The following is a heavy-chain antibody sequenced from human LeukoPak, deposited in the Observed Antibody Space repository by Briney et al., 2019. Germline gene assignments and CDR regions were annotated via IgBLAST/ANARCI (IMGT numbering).Heavy chain of an antibody. CDR1: GFTFSSYA. V-gene: IGHV3-23*01. D-gene: IGHD1-26*01. CDR3: ARGWAEWELYFDY. Sequence: PGGSLRLSCAASGFTFSSYAMSWVRQAPGKGLEWVSAISGSGGSTYYADSVKGRFTISRDNSKNTLYLQMGSLRAEDMAVYYCARGWAEWELYFDYWGQGTLVTVSS. J-gene: IGHJ4*02. CDR2: ISGSGGST.